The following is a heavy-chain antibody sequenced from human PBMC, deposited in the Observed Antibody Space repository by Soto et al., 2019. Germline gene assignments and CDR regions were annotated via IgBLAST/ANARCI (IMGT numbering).Heavy chain of an antibody. J-gene: IGHJ6*02. CDR3: ARERGTGIAFPDYDFWSGYPGLYYYGMDV. CDR2: ISAKTGNT. V-gene: IGHV1-18*01. D-gene: IGHD3-3*01. Sequence: ASVKVSCKASGYTFTTYGISWLRQAPGQGLEWMAWISAKTGNTNYAQNFQGRVTVTTDTSTSTAYMELRSLKYEDTAVYYCARERGTGIAFPDYDFWSGYPGLYYYGMDVWGQGTTVTVSS. CDR1: GYTFTTYG.